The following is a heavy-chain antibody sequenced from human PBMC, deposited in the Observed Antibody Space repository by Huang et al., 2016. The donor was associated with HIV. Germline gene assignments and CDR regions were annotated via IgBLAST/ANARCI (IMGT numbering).Heavy chain of an antibody. J-gene: IGHJ4*02. Sequence: QVQLVQSGSELRKPGASVKVSCQASGYTFTRYAMNWVRQAPGQGLEWMGGIKTNTGNPTYAQACTGRFVLSLDTSVSTAYLQISSLEAEDTAVYYCARDYYDSRGYDIHAVVDYWGQGTLVTVSS. D-gene: IGHD3-22*01. CDR1: GYTFTRYA. V-gene: IGHV7-4-1*02. CDR3: ARDYYDSRGYDIHAVVDY. CDR2: IKTNTGNP.